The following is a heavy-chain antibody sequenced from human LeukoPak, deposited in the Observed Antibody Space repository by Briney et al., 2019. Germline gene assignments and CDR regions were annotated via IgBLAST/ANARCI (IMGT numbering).Heavy chain of an antibody. CDR2: INPNSGGT. J-gene: IGHJ6*02. D-gene: IGHD1-26*01. V-gene: IGHV1-2*04. CDR3: ARAVKGGSYFRYYYYGMDV. CDR1: GYTFTGYY. Sequence: GASVNVSCKASGYTFTGYYMHWVRQAPGQGLEWMGWINPNSGGTNYAQKFQGWVTMTRDTSISTAYMELSRLRSDDTAVYYCARAVKGGSYFRYYYYGMDVWGQGTTVTVSS.